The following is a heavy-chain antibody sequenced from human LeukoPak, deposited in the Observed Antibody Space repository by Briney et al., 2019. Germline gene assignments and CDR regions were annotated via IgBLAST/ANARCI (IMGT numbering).Heavy chain of an antibody. J-gene: IGHJ6*02. CDR3: ARDKDGGSRPYYYYGMDV. V-gene: IGHV3-33*01. D-gene: IGHD2-15*01. CDR2: IWYDGGNK. Sequence: QPGRSLRLSCAASGFTFSSYGMHWVRQAPGKGLEWVAVIWYDGGNKYYADSVKGRFTISRDNSKNTLYLQMNSLRAEDTAVYYCARDKDGGSRPYYYYGMDVWGQGTTVTVSS. CDR1: GFTFSSYG.